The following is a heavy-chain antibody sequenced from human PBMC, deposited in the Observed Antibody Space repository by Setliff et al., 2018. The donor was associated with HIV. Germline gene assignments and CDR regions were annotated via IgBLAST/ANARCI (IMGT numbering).Heavy chain of an antibody. CDR2: IIPIFGTT. V-gene: IGHV1-69*13. Sequence: ASVKVSCKASGGRFSNYGISWVRQAPGQGLEWMGGIIPIFGTTNYAQMFQGRVTMTADESTSTACMELSSLRSEDTAVYYCARAVVPTYYDVLTGYVYYMDVWGKGTRSPSP. D-gene: IGHD3-9*01. J-gene: IGHJ6*03. CDR1: GGRFSNYG. CDR3: ARAVVPTYYDVLTGYVYYMDV.